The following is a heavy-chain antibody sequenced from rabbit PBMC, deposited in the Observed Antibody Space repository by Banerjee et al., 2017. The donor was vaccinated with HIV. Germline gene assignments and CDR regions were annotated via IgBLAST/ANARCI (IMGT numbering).Heavy chain of an antibody. Sequence: QSLEESGGDLVKPGASLTLTCTASGFIFSDNYAMCWVRQAPGKGLEWIACIYVGSSGSTYYASWAKGRFTISKTSSTTVTLQMTSLTAADTATYFCARDHGISPNLWGPGTLVTVS. J-gene: IGHJ4*01. CDR3: ARDHGISPNL. CDR2: IYVGSSGST. V-gene: IGHV1S40*01. D-gene: IGHD8-1*01. CDR1: GFIFSDNYA.